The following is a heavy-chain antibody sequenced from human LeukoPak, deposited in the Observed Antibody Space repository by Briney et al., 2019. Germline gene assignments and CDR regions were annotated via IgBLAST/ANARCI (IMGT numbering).Heavy chain of an antibody. CDR3: AGDPYGDYADAFDI. CDR1: GGSISSYY. CDR2: IYYSGST. Sequence: SETLSLTCTVSGGSISSYYWSWIRQPPGKGLEWIGYIYYSGSTNYNPSLKSRVTISVDTSKNQFSLKLSSVTAADTAVYYCAGDPYGDYADAFDIWGQGTMVTVSS. D-gene: IGHD4-17*01. V-gene: IGHV4-59*01. J-gene: IGHJ3*02.